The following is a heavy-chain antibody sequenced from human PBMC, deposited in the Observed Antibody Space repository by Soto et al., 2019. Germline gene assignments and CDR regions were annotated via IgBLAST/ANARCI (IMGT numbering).Heavy chain of an antibody. CDR3: ARDKRVATYGMDV. V-gene: IGHV4-30-4*01. CDR2: IYYSGST. CDR1: GGSINIGDYY. J-gene: IGHJ6*02. Sequence: TSETLYFTGTFSGGSINIGDYYWSGIRQPPGKGLEWIGYIYYSGSTYYNPSLKSRVTISADTSKNQISLKLSSVTAADTAVYYCARDKRVATYGMDVWGQGTTVTGSS. D-gene: IGHD2-15*01.